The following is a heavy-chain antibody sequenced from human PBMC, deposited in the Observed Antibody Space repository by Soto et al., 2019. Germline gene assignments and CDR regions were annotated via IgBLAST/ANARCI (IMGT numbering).Heavy chain of an antibody. Sequence: QVQLVESGGGVVQPGRSLRLSCAASGFTFSSYGMHWVRQAPGKGLEWVAVISYDGSNTYYADSVKGRFTISRDNSKNTLYLQMNSLRAEDTAVYYCAKDFGYSGYDYSERYSGMDVWGQGTTVTVSS. CDR1: GFTFSSYG. V-gene: IGHV3-30*18. CDR3: AKDFGYSGYDYSERYSGMDV. CDR2: ISYDGSNT. D-gene: IGHD5-12*01. J-gene: IGHJ6*02.